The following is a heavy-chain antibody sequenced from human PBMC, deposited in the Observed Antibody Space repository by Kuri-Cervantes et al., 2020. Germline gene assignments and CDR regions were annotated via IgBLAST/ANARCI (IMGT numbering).Heavy chain of an antibody. J-gene: IGHJ6*03. CDR3: ARGRAPHRYYYYMDV. CDR2: INHSGST. V-gene: IGHV4-34*01. CDR1: GGSFSVYY. Sequence: SETLSLTCAVYGGSFSVYYWSWIRQPPGKGLEWIGEINHSGSTNYNPSLKSRVTISVDTSKNQFSLKLSSVTAADTAVYYCARGRAPHRYYYYMDVWGKGTTVTVSS.